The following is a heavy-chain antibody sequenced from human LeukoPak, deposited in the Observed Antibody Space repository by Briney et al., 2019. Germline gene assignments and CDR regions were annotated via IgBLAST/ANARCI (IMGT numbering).Heavy chain of an antibody. CDR2: IWYGGSNK. J-gene: IGHJ4*02. D-gene: IGHD3-16*01. CDR3: ARDLGVTNYYFDY. CDR1: GFTFSSYG. Sequence: GRSLRLSCAASGFTFSSYGMHWVRQAPGKGLEWVAVIWYGGSNKYYADSVKGRFTISRDNSKNTLSLQMNSLRAEDTAVYYCARDLGVTNYYFDYWGQGTLVTVSS. V-gene: IGHV3-33*08.